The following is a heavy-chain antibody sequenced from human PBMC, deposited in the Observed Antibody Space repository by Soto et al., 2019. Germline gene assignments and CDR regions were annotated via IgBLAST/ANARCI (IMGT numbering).Heavy chain of an antibody. V-gene: IGHV4-30-2*01. D-gene: IGHD2-15*01. Sequence: NPSETLSLTCAVSGGSISSGGYSWSWIRQPPGKGLEWIGYIYHSGSTYYNPSLKSRVTISVDRSKNQFSLKLSSVTAADTAVYYCARTGSGLFDYWGQGTLVTVSS. CDR1: GGSISSGGYS. J-gene: IGHJ4*02. CDR3: ARTGSGLFDY. CDR2: IYHSGST.